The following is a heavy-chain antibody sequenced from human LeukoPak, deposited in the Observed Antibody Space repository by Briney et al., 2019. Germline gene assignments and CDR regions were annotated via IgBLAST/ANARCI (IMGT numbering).Heavy chain of an antibody. Sequence: PGGSLRLSCAASGFIFSDYYMSWLRQAPGKGLEWVSYISSSGRTIYYADSVKGRFTISRDNAKTSLYLHMNSLRAEDTAVYYCARADCSSTNCYEFDYWGQGTLVTVSS. J-gene: IGHJ4*02. V-gene: IGHV3-11*04. CDR2: ISSSGRTI. CDR3: ARADCSSTNCYEFDY. CDR1: GFIFSDYY. D-gene: IGHD2-2*01.